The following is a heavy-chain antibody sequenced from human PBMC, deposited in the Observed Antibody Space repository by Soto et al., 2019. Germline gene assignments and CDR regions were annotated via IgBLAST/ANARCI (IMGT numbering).Heavy chain of an antibody. CDR1: GYTFTGYY. Sequence: GASVKVSCKASGYTFTGYYMHWVRQAPGQGLEWMGWINPNSGGTNYAQKFQGRVTMTRDTSISTAYMELSRLRSDDTAVYYCARGPRSELVVVITHQLYYFDYWGKGTLVNVSS. J-gene: IGHJ4*02. V-gene: IGHV1-2*02. D-gene: IGHD3-22*01. CDR3: ARGPRSELVVVITHQLYYFDY. CDR2: INPNSGGT.